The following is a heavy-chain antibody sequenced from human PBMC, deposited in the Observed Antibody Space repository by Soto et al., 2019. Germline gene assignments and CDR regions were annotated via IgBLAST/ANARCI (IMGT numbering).Heavy chain of an antibody. V-gene: IGHV3-48*03. CDR2: ISSSGSTI. CDR3: ASLGIAVAPDY. J-gene: IGHJ4*02. D-gene: IGHD6-19*01. Sequence: PGGSLRLSCAASGFTFSSYEMNWVRQAPGKGLEWVSYISSSGSTIYYADSVKGRFTISRDNAKNSLYLQMNSLRAEDTAVYYCASLGIAVAPDYWGQGTLVTVSS. CDR1: GFTFSSYE.